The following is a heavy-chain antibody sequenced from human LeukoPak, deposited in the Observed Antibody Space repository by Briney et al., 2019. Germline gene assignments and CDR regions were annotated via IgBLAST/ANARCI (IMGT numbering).Heavy chain of an antibody. CDR2: FDPEDGET. V-gene: IGHV1-24*01. J-gene: IGHJ5*02. D-gene: IGHD3-22*01. Sequence: ASVKVSCKVSGYTLTELSMHWVRQAPGKGLEWMGGFDPEDGETIYAQKFQGRVTMTEDTSTDTAYMELSSLRSEDTAVYYCANYYDSSGYFPLRDWFDPWGQGTLVTVSS. CDR1: GYTLTELS. CDR3: ANYYDSSGYFPLRDWFDP.